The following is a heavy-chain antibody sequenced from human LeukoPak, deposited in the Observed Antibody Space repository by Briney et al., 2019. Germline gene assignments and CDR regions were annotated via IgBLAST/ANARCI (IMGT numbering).Heavy chain of an antibody. CDR2: ISAYNGNT. V-gene: IGHV1-18*01. CDR1: GYTLTESS. J-gene: IGHJ4*02. D-gene: IGHD4-17*01. CDR3: ARDNHRTTVTAASFDY. Sequence: ASVKVSCKVSGYTLTESSMHWVRQAPGQGLEWMGWISAYNGNTNYAQKLQGRVTMTTDTSTSTAYMELRSLRSDDTAVYYCARDNHRTTVTAASFDYWGQGTLVTVSS.